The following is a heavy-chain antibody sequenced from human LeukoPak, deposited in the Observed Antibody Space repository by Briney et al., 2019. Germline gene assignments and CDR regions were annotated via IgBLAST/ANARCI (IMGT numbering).Heavy chain of an antibody. V-gene: IGHV4-59*08. Sequence: PSETLSLTCSVSGGSISSYFWSWIRQPPGKGLEWIGSMYYTGSTNYSPSLKSRVTISVDTSKTQYSLKLSSVTAADTAVYYCARGFYSPHYWGQGTLVSVSS. J-gene: IGHJ4*02. CDR2: MYYTGST. CDR3: ARGFYSPHY. D-gene: IGHD4-11*01. CDR1: GGSISSYF.